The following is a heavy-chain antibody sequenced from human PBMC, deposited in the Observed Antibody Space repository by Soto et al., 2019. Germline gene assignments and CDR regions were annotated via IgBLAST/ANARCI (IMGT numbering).Heavy chain of an antibody. CDR3: ARYRDLNTYYDFWSGYYMGGAVWFDP. Sequence: SESLSLTCTVSGGSISSYYWSWIRQPPGKGLEWIGYIYYSGSTNYNPSLKSRVTISVDTSKNQFSLKLSSVTAADTAVYYCARYRDLNTYYDFWSGYYMGGAVWFDPWGHGTLVTVSS. J-gene: IGHJ5*02. CDR1: GGSISSYY. V-gene: IGHV4-59*08. D-gene: IGHD3-3*01. CDR2: IYYSGST.